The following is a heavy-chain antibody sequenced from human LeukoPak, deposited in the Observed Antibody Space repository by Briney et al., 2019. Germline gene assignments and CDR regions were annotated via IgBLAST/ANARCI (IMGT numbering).Heavy chain of an antibody. CDR3: ARVNLEYYYGSGRLIKYYYYYTDV. D-gene: IGHD3-10*01. V-gene: IGHV5-51*01. CDR2: IYLGDSDT. J-gene: IGHJ6*03. Sequence: GESLKISCKGSRYNFTNYWIGWVRQMPGKGLEWRGIIYLGDSDTRYSPSFQGQVTISADKSITTAYLQWSSLKASDTAMYYCARVNLEYYYGSGRLIKYYYYYTDVWGKGTTVTISS. CDR1: RYNFTNYW.